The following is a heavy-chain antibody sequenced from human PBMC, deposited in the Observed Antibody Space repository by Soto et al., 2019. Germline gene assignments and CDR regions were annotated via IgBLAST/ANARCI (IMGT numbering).Heavy chain of an antibody. Sequence: GGSLRLSCAASGFTFSSYWMSWVRQDPGKGLEWVANIKQDGSEKYYVDSVKDRFTISRDNAKNSLYLQTNSLRAEDTAVYYCAREGTVTTGYYGMDVWGQGTTVTVSS. J-gene: IGHJ6*02. CDR3: AREGTVTTGYYGMDV. D-gene: IGHD4-4*01. V-gene: IGHV3-7*03. CDR1: GFTFSSYW. CDR2: IKQDGSEK.